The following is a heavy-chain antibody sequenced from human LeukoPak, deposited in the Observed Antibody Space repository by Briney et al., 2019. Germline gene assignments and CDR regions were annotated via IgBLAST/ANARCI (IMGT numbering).Heavy chain of an antibody. CDR2: ISWNSGSI. J-gene: IGHJ4*02. CDR3: AKGDPIAVAGMFDY. CDR1: GFTFDDYA. Sequence: GGSLRLSCAASGFTFDDYAMHWVRQAPGKGLEWVSGISWNSGSIGYADSVKGRFTISRDNAKNSLYLQMNSLRAEDTALYYCAKGDPIAVAGMFDYWSQGTLVTVSS. D-gene: IGHD6-19*01. V-gene: IGHV3-9*01.